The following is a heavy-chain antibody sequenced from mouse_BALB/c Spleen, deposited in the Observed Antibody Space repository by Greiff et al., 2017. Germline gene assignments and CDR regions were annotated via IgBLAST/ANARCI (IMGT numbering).Heavy chain of an antibody. D-gene: IGHD4-1*01. CDR3: ARDWVFDY. Sequence: EVQLVESGGGLVQPGGSRKLSCAASGFTFSSFGMHWVRQAPEKGLEWVAYISSGSSTIYYADTVKGRFTISRDNPKNTLFLQMTSLRSEDTAMYYCARDWVFDYWGQGTTLTVSS. V-gene: IGHV5-17*02. CDR1: GFTFSSFG. J-gene: IGHJ2*01. CDR2: ISSGSSTI.